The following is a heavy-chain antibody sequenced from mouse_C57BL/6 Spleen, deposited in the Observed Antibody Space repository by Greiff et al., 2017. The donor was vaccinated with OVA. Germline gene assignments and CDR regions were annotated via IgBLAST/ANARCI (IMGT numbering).Heavy chain of an antibody. Sequence: QVQLQQPGAELVKPGASVKLSCKASGYTFTSYWMQWVKQRPGQGLEWIGEIDPSDSYTNYNQKFKGKATLTVDTSSSTAYMQLSSLTSEDSAVYYCATSGTGAYWGQGTLVTVSA. CDR1: GYTFTSYW. V-gene: IGHV1-50*01. CDR3: ATSGTGAY. CDR2: IDPSDSYT. J-gene: IGHJ3*01. D-gene: IGHD4-1*01.